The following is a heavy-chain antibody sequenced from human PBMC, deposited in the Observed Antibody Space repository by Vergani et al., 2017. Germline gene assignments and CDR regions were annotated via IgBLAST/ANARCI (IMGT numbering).Heavy chain of an antibody. V-gene: IGHV4-61*02. D-gene: IGHD5-12*01. CDR1: GGSTSSGSYY. J-gene: IGHJ4*02. Sequence: QVQLQESGPGLVKPSQTLSLTCTVSGGSTSSGSYYWSWIRQPAGKGLEWIGRIYTSGSTNYNPSLKSRVTISVDTSKNQFSLKLSSVTAADTAVYYCAREERPYGGYGAHFDYWGQGTLVTVSS. CDR3: AREERPYGGYGAHFDY. CDR2: IYTSGST.